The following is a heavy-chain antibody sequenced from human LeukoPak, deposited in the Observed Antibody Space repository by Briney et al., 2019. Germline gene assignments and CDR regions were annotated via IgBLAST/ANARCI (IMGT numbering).Heavy chain of an antibody. CDR1: GFTISRDW. D-gene: IGHD2-2*01. CDR3: ARDDCSTSTCYPYYYYGMDV. V-gene: IGHV3-7*04. J-gene: IGHJ6*02. Sequence: GGSLRLSCVASGFTISRDWMTWVRQAPGKGLEWVANVNQDGGEKYYLDSVKGRFTISRDNAKNSLYLQMNSLRAEDTAVYYCARDDCSTSTCYPYYYYGMDVWGPGTTVTVSS. CDR2: VNQDGGEK.